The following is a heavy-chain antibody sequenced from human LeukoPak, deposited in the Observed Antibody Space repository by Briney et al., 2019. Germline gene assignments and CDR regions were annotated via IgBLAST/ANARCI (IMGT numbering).Heavy chain of an antibody. D-gene: IGHD6-13*01. CDR3: ARPLDSSNNYFDY. CDR1: GGSVNSGSYY. CDR2: IYYSGST. J-gene: IGHJ4*02. Sequence: SETLSLTCTVSGGSVNSGSYYWNWIRQPPGKGLEWIGYIYYSGSTNYNPSLKSRVTISVDTSKNQFSLKLSSVTAADTAVYYCARPLDSSNNYFDYWGQGTLVTVSA. V-gene: IGHV4-61*01.